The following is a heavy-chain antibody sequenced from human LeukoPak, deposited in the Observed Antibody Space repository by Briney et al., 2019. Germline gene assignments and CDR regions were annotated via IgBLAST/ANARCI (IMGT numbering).Heavy chain of an antibody. CDR2: IYYSGSA. D-gene: IGHD5-24*01. Sequence: SETLSLTCTVSGGSISSYYWSWIRQPPGKGLEWIGYIYYSGSANYNPSLTSRVTISLDTSKNHLSLKLSSVTAADTAVYYCARHADGFNPLDYWGQGTLVTVSS. CDR1: GGSISSYY. J-gene: IGHJ4*02. CDR3: ARHADGFNPLDY. V-gene: IGHV4-59*08.